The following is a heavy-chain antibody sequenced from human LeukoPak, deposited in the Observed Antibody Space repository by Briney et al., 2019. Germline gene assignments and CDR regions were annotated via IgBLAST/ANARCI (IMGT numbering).Heavy chain of an antibody. V-gene: IGHV3-30*02. J-gene: IGHJ3*02. CDR2: IRYDGSNK. D-gene: IGHD3-3*01. Sequence: GGSLRLSCAASGFTVSSNYMSWVRQAPGKGLEWVAFIRYDGSNKYYADSVKGRFTISRDNSKNTLYLQMNSLRAEDTAVYYCAKDREELFGVVIRQAFDIWGQGTMVTVSS. CDR3: AKDREELFGVVIRQAFDI. CDR1: GFTVSSNY.